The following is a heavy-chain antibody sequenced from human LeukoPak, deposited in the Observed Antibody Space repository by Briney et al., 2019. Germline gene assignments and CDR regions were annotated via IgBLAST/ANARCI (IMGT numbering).Heavy chain of an antibody. D-gene: IGHD2-2*01. CDR1: GFTFSSYS. CDR2: ISSSSSYI. Sequence: GGSLRLSCAASGFTFSSYSMNWVRQAPGKGLWWVSSISSSSSYIYYADSVKGRFTISRDNAKNSLYLQMNSLRAEDTAVYYCARSPIVVVPAANSVDYWGQGTLVTVSS. J-gene: IGHJ4*02. CDR3: ARSPIVVVPAANSVDY. V-gene: IGHV3-21*01.